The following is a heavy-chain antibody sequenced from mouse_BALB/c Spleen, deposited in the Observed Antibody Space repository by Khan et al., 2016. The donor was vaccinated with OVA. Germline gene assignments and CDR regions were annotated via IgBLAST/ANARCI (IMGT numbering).Heavy chain of an antibody. Sequence: EVELVESGGDLVKPGGSLKLSCAASGFTFSTYGMSWVRQTPDKRLEWVATISTGGHYTYYPDSVKGRFTISRDNAKNTLYLEMTSLKSEDTAMFYCARLVYYYDSEGCAYWGQGTLVTVSA. J-gene: IGHJ3*01. CDR2: ISTGGHYT. V-gene: IGHV5-6*01. D-gene: IGHD1-1*01. CDR1: GFTFSTYG. CDR3: ARLVYYYDSEGCAY.